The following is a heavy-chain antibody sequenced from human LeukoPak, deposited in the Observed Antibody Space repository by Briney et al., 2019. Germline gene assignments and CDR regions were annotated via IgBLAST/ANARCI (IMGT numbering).Heavy chain of an antibody. Sequence: PETLSLTCAVYGGSFSGYYWSWIRQPPGKGLEWIGEINHSGSTNYNPSLKSRVTISVDTSKNQFSLKLSSVTAADTAVYYCARADIVVVPAAIRYYFDYWGQGTLVTVSS. V-gene: IGHV4-34*01. CDR2: INHSGST. D-gene: IGHD2-2*01. CDR3: ARADIVVVPAAIRYYFDY. CDR1: GGSFSGYY. J-gene: IGHJ4*02.